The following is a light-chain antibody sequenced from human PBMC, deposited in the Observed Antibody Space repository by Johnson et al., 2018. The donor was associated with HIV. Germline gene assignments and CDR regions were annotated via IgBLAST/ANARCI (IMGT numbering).Light chain of an antibody. Sequence: QSVLTQPPSVSAAPGQKVTISCSGSSSNIGNKYVSWYQQLPGTAPKLLIYENNKRPSGIPDRFSGSKSGTSATLGITGLQTGDEADYYCGTWDGSLSAGAVFGTGTKVTVL. V-gene: IGLV1-51*02. CDR2: ENN. J-gene: IGLJ1*01. CDR1: SSNIGNKY. CDR3: GTWDGSLSAGAV.